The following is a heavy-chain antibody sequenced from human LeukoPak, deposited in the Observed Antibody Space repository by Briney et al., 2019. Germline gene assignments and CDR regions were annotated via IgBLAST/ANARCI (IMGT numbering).Heavy chain of an antibody. CDR3: ARGYCSSTSCFLYGMDV. CDR1: GGTFISYA. D-gene: IGHD2-2*01. CDR2: IIPIFGTA. J-gene: IGHJ6*02. V-gene: IGHV1-69*13. Sequence: ASVKVSCKASGGTFISYAISWVRQAPGQGLEWMGGIIPIFGTANYAQKFQGRVTITADESTSTAYMELSSLRSEDTAVYYCARGYCSSTSCFLYGMDVWGQGTTVTVSS.